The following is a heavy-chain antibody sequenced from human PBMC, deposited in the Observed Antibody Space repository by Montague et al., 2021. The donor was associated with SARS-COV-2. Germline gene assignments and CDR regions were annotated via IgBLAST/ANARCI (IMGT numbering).Heavy chain of an antibody. CDR1: GDSLSFYY. D-gene: IGHD6-6*01. Sequence: SETLSLTCTVSGDSLSFYYWTWIRQPPGRGLEWIGYIEYSGSTNYNPSLKSRLTMSLDMSSNQFSLVLRSVTAADTAVYYCGRLGDSTSSVDYWGHGTLVTVSS. J-gene: IGHJ4*01. CDR2: IEYSGST. CDR3: GRLGDSTSSVDY. V-gene: IGHV4-59*12.